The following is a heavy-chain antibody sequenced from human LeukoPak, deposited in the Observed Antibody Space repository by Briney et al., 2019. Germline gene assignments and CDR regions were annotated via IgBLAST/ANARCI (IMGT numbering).Heavy chain of an antibody. CDR1: GFTFSSYG. CDR2: IWYDGSNK. CDR3: AREGGYYFDY. D-gene: IGHD5-12*01. Sequence: GGSLRLSCAASGFTFSSYGMHWVRQAPGKGLEWVAVIWYDGSNKYHADSVKGRFTISKDNSKNTLYLQMNSLRAEDTAVYYCAREGGYYFDYWGQGTLVTVSS. V-gene: IGHV3-33*01. J-gene: IGHJ4*02.